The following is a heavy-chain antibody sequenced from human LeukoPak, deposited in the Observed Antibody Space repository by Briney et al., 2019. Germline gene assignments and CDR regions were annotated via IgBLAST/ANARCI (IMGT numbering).Heavy chain of an antibody. J-gene: IGHJ4*02. V-gene: IGHV5-10-1*01. D-gene: IGHD5-12*01. CDR2: IDPSDSYT. CDR3: AYGMVAKVAFDY. CDR1: GYSFTTYW. Sequence: GESLKISCKGSGYSFTTYWISWVRQMPGKGLEWMGTIDPSDSYTNYSPSFQGHVTISADKSISTAYLQWSSLKASDTVMYYCAYGMVAKVAFDYWGQGTLVTVSS.